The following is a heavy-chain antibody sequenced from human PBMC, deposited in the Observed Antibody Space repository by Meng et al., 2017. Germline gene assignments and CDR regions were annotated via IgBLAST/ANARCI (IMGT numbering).Heavy chain of an antibody. J-gene: IGHJ3*02. CDR2: IYWYDDK. CDR3: AHRNYYGSGSANGAFDI. Sequence: QFPWKGSGPTLVNPTQTLTLTCTFSGFSLSTSGVGVGWIRQPPGKALEWLALIYWYDDKRYSPSLKSRLTITKDTSKNQVVLTMTNMDPVDTATYYCAHRNYYGSGSANGAFDIWGQGTMVTVSS. V-gene: IGHV2-5*01. D-gene: IGHD3-10*01. CDR1: GFSLSTSGVG.